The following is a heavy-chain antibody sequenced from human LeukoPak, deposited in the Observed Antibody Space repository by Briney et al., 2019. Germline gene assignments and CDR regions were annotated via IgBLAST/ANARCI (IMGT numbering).Heavy chain of an antibody. V-gene: IGHV3-21*01. Sequence: GGSLRLPCAASGFTFSSYSMNWVRQAPGKGLEWVSSISSSSSYIYYADSVKGRFTISRDNAKNSLYLQMNSLRAEDTAVYYCARDHSSADYGDYALDYWGQGTLVTVSS. CDR1: GFTFSSYS. D-gene: IGHD4-17*01. CDR2: ISSSSSYI. CDR3: ARDHSSADYGDYALDY. J-gene: IGHJ4*02.